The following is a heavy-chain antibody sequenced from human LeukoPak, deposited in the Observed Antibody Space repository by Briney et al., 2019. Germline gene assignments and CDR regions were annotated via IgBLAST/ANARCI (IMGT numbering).Heavy chain of an antibody. J-gene: IGHJ4*02. CDR1: GLTFRSFW. CDR2: INQEGTER. CDR3: ARDSAGNDY. Sequence: GGSLRLSCTVSGLTFRSFWMSWVRQAPGKGLEWVANINQEGTERYFVDSVKGRFTISRDNAKNSLYLQMNSLRAEDTAMYYCARDSAGNDYWGQGTLVTVSS. V-gene: IGHV3-7*01. D-gene: IGHD6-13*01.